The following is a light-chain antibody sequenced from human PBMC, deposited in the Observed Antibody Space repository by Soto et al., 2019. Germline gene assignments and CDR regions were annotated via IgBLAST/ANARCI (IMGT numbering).Light chain of an antibody. Sequence: DIQMTQSPSALSASVGDRVTISCRTTQNIGTFLSWYQQRPGRAPNLLIYAASRVQSGVPSRFSGSGSGTNFTLTINGLQPEDFATYLCQQSYTSLFAFGPGTTVDVK. CDR2: AAS. CDR1: QNIGTF. V-gene: IGKV1-39*01. CDR3: QQSYTSLFA. J-gene: IGKJ3*01.